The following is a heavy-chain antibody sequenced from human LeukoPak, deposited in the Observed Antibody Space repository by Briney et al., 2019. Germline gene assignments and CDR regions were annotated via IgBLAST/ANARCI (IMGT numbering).Heavy chain of an antibody. V-gene: IGHV4-59*01. D-gene: IGHD3-10*01. Sequence: SETLSLTCTVPGGSISSYYWSWIRQPPGKGLEWIGYIYYSGDTNYNPSLQSRVTVSVDTSKNQFSLRLTSVSAADTAVYYCVRGPYGSGISNWFDPWGQGTQVIVSS. J-gene: IGHJ5*02. CDR3: VRGPYGSGISNWFDP. CDR2: IYYSGDT. CDR1: GGSISSYY.